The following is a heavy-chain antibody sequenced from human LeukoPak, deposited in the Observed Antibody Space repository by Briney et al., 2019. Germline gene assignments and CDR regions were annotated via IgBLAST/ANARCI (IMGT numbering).Heavy chain of an antibody. Sequence: GGSLRLSCAASGFTFSSYWMSWVRQAPGKGLEWVANIKQDGSEKYYVDSVKGRFTISRDSAKNSLYLQMNSLRVEDTAVYYCARGLPATLLDYWGQGTLVTVSS. CDR1: GFTFSSYW. CDR3: ARGLPATLLDY. V-gene: IGHV3-7*03. J-gene: IGHJ4*02. D-gene: IGHD2-2*01. CDR2: IKQDGSEK.